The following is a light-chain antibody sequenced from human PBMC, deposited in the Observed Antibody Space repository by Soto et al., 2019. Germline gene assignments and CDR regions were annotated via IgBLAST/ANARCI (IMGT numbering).Light chain of an antibody. Sequence: DIVMTQSPDSLAVSLGERATINCKSSQSVLYSSNNKNYLVWYQQKPGQPPKLLIYWASTRESGVPDRFSGSGSGTDFTLTISSLQAEDVAVYYCQQHYDTPLTFGGGTKVEIK. CDR3: QQHYDTPLT. J-gene: IGKJ4*01. CDR1: QSVLYSSNNKNY. CDR2: WAS. V-gene: IGKV4-1*01.